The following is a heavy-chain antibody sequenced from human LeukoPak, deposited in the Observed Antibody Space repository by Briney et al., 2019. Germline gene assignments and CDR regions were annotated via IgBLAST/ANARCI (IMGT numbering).Heavy chain of an antibody. D-gene: IGHD3-22*01. CDR2: ISSSSNYI. J-gene: IGHJ4*02. Sequence: PGRSLRLSCAASGFTFSSYSMSWVRQAPGKGLEWVSSISSSSNYIYYADSVKGRFTISRDNAKNSLYLQMDSLRAEDTAVYYCARDVYYYDSSGHFGLDYWGQGTLVTVSS. V-gene: IGHV3-21*01. CDR1: GFTFSSYS. CDR3: ARDVYYYDSSGHFGLDY.